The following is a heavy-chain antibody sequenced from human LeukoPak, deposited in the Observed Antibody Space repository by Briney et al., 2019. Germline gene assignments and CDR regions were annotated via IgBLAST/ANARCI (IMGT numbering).Heavy chain of an antibody. CDR2: IWPDGSNK. D-gene: IGHD1-26*01. J-gene: IGHJ4*02. CDR1: GFTFSNYG. V-gene: IGHV3-33*01. Sequence: GGSLRLPCAASGFTFSNYGLHWVRQAPGKGLEWVAVIWPDGSNKYYAGSVKGRFTISRDDSKNTLYLQMNSLRAEDSGVYYCARASGSFDYWGQGTLVTVSS. CDR3: ARASGSFDY.